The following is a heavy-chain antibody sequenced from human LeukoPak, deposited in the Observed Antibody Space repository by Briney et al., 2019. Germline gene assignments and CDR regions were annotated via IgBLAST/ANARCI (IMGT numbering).Heavy chain of an antibody. D-gene: IGHD3-22*01. Sequence: SETLSPTCTVSGGSISSSSYYWGWIRQPPGKGLEWIGSIYYSGSTYYNPSLKSRVTISVDTSKNQFSLKLSSVTAADTAVYYCARPQGYYYDSSGNNWFDPWGQGTLVTVSS. V-gene: IGHV4-39*01. CDR1: GGSISSSSYY. CDR2: IYYSGST. J-gene: IGHJ5*02. CDR3: ARPQGYYYDSSGNNWFDP.